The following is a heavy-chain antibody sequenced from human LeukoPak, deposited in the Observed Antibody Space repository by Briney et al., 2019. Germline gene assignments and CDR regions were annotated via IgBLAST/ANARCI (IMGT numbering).Heavy chain of an antibody. D-gene: IGHD3-9*01. J-gene: IGHJ6*02. CDR3: ARGRYFDWLLLGYYYYGMDV. CDR2: ISRSSGTI. CDR1: GFTFSTYS. V-gene: IGHV3-48*01. Sequence: GGSLRLSCAASGFTFSTYSMHWVRQAPGKGLEWVSYISRSSGTIYYADSVKGRFTISRDNSKNTLYLQMNSRRAEDTAVYYCARGRYFDWLLLGYYYYGMDVWGQGTTVTVSS.